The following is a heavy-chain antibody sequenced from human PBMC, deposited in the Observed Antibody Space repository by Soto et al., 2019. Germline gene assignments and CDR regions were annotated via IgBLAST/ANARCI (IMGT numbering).Heavy chain of an antibody. V-gene: IGHV3-13*01. Sequence: EVRLVESGGGLLQPGTSVRLSCAAPGFSLSSYDLHWVRQVPEKRLDWVAFFGSGGDRHYSASVKGRFTISRDSAKKSLYLQMNSLKVGDTAVYYCGRAQSRNWNARGYGIDVWGQGTTVIVSS. D-gene: IGHD1-1*01. CDR3: GRAQSRNWNARGYGIDV. J-gene: IGHJ6*02. CDR1: GFSLSSYD. CDR2: FGSGGDR.